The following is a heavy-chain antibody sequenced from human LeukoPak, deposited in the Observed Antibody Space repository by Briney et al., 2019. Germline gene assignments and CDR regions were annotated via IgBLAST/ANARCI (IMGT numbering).Heavy chain of an antibody. CDR2: VNPNSGGT. V-gene: IGHV1-2*02. CDR1: GYSFTDYY. CDR3: ARADRLHGGPYLIGP. J-gene: IGHJ5*02. D-gene: IGHD2-21*01. Sequence: ASVKVSCKTSGYSFTDYYMHWVRQAPGQGLEWMGWVNPNSGGTSSAQKFQGRVTMTRDTSISTVYMEVSWLTSDDTAIYYCARADRLHGGPYLIGPWGQGTLVTVSS.